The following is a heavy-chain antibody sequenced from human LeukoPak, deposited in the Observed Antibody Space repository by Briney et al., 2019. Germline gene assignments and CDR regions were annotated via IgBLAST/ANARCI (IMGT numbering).Heavy chain of an antibody. J-gene: IGHJ4*02. CDR3: ASIFATTVTTSDY. CDR2: TSGSGSTI. V-gene: IGHV3-48*03. Sequence: GGSLRISCAASGFTFSSFEMNWVRQAPGKGLEWVSYTSGSGSTIYYADFVKGRFTISRDNAKKSLYLQMNSLRAEDTAVYYCASIFATTVTTSDYWGQGTLVTVSS. D-gene: IGHD4-11*01. CDR1: GFTFSSFE.